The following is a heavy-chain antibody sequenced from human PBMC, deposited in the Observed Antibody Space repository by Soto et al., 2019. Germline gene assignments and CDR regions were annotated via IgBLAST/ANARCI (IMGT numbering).Heavy chain of an antibody. CDR3: ARDRYSSSSYYYYGMDV. CDR1: GGSISSGGYS. J-gene: IGHJ6*02. Sequence: SETLSLTCAVSGGSISSGGYSWSWIRQPPGKGLEWIGYIYHSGSTYYNPSLKSRVTISVDRSKNQFSLKLSSVTATDTAVYYCARDRYSSSSYYYYGMDVWGQGTTVTVSS. V-gene: IGHV4-30-2*01. D-gene: IGHD6-6*01. CDR2: IYHSGST.